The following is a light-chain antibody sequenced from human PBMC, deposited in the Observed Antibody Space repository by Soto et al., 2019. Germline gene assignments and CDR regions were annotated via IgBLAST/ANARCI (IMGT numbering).Light chain of an antibody. CDR3: NSYTTTSTYV. CDR1: SSDVGAYNF. CDR2: EVT. J-gene: IGLJ1*01. V-gene: IGLV2-14*01. Sequence: QSALTQPASVSGSPGQSITISCTGTSSDVGAYNFVSWYQQHPGTVPKLLIYEVTNRPSGVSHRFSGSKSGNTASLTISGLQAEDEADYYCNSYTTTSTYVFGTG.